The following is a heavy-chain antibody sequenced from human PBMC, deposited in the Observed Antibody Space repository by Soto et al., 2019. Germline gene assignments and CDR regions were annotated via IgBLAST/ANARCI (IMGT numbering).Heavy chain of an antibody. CDR1: GFSFSSYG. D-gene: IGHD4-4*01. CDR2: ITYDGSDT. V-gene: IGHV3-30*18. Sequence: QEQLVESGGGVVQPGTSLRLSCGASGFSFSSYGMHWVRQAPGKGLEWVAFITYDGSDTYYVDSVKGRFTVSRHNSKNTLYLQMTSLTPEDTSIYYWAKDSVFEYSFGQHGFDAWGQGTLVTVSS. CDR3: AKDSVFEYSFGQHGFDA. J-gene: IGHJ5*02.